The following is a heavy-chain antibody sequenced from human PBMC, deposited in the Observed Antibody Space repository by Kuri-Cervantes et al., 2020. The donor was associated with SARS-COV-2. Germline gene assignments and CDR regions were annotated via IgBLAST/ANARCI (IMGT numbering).Heavy chain of an antibody. CDR3: ASGDSSSSWNGYYYHGMDV. V-gene: IGHV3-23*01. CDR1: GFTFSSYA. J-gene: IGHJ6*02. D-gene: IGHD6-6*01. CDR2: ISGSGGST. Sequence: GESLKISCAASGFTFSSYAMNWVRQAPGKGLEWVSAISGSGGSTYYADSVKGRFTISRDNSKNMLYLQMNSLRAEDTAVYYCASGDSSSSWNGYYYHGMDVWGQGTTVTVSS.